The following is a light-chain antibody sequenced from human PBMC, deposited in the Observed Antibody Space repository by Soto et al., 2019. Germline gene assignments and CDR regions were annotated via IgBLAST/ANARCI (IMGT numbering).Light chain of an antibody. CDR2: GAS. CDR3: EQTDSVPYT. CDR1: QVIISY. J-gene: IGKJ2*01. Sequence: DIQMTQSPSSLSASVGDRVTITCRSSQVIISYVSWYQQRPGQAPKLLVIGASTLRNGVRSRFCASGSGTDFALSSSNLQPEVLALYYCEQTDSVPYTFGQGTRLEI. V-gene: IGKV1-39*01.